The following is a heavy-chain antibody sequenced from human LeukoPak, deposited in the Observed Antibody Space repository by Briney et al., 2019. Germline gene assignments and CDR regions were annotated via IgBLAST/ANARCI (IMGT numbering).Heavy chain of an antibody. V-gene: IGHV3-30*02. J-gene: IGHJ4*02. D-gene: IGHD5-18*01. CDR2: IRYDGSNK. CDR3: AGQYSYGLLAGFDY. CDR1: GFTFSTYG. Sequence: GGSLRLSCAASGFTFSTYGMHWVRQAPGKGLEWVSLIRYDGSNKYYADSVKGRFTISRDNSKNTLYLQMNSLRAEDTAVYYCAGQYSYGLLAGFDYWGQGTLVTVSS.